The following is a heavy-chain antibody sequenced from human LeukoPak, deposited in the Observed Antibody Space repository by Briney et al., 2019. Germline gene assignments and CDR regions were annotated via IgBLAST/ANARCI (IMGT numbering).Heavy chain of an antibody. Sequence: GGSLRLSCAASGFIVSSTYMSWVRQAPGKGLEWVSFLHTDDTTYYADSVKGRSTISKDNSKNTLYFQMNSLRVEDTAVYYCARGTQVRAAAFRNLGQGTLVTVSS. CDR3: ARGTQVRAAAFRN. CDR1: GFIVSSTY. V-gene: IGHV3-53*01. CDR2: LHTDDTT. D-gene: IGHD2-15*01. J-gene: IGHJ4*02.